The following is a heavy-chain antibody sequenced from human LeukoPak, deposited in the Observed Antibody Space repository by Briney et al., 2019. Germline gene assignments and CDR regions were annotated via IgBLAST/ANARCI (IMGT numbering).Heavy chain of an antibody. CDR2: INPNSSGT. CDR3: ARVLPLWFGESTPKDYYYYGMDV. J-gene: IGHJ6*02. CDR1: GYTFTGYY. D-gene: IGHD3-10*01. V-gene: IGHV1-2*02. Sequence: AAVTVSCKASGYTFTGYYMHWVRQAPGQGLDWMGWINPNSSGTRYAQTFQGRVTMTRDTSISTAYMELSRLRSDDTAVYYCARVLPLWFGESTPKDYYYYGMDVWGQGTTVTVSS.